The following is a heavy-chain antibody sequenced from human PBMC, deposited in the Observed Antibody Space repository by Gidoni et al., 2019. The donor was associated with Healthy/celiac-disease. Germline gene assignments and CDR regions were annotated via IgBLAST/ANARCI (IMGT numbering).Heavy chain of an antibody. CDR2: IYYSGST. CDR3: ARESPSDNWFDP. D-gene: IGHD6-6*01. Sequence: QLQLQESGPGLVKPSETLSLPCTVSGGPISSSSYYWGWIRQPPGKGLEWIGSIYYSGSTYYNPSLKSRVTISVDTSKNQFSLKLSSVTAADTAVYYCARESPSDNWFDPWGQGTLVTVSS. CDR1: GGPISSSSYY. J-gene: IGHJ5*02. V-gene: IGHV4-39*02.